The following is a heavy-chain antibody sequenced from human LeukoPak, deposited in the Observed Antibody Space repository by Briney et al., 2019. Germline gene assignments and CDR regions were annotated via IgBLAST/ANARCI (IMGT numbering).Heavy chain of an antibody. V-gene: IGHV3-74*01. J-gene: IGHJ4*02. CDR3: ARQNYGNPDY. CDR1: GFTLSSYW. D-gene: IGHD3-16*01. Sequence: GGSLRLSCAASGFTLSSYWMHWVRQAPGKGLVWVSRINSDGSDTIYGDSVKGRFTISRDNAKSTLYLQMDSLRAEDTAVYYCARQNYGNPDYWGQGTLVTVSS. CDR2: INSDGSDT.